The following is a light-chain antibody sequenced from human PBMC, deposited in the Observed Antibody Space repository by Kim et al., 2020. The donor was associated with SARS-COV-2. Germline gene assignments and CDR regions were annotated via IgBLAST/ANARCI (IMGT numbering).Light chain of an antibody. J-gene: IGKJ1*01. CDR1: QSVGTN. CDR3: QQNNNWPRT. Sequence: SQGERAPPSCRASQSVGTNFAGYKQKPGQAPRLLTYVESTRAPGIPARCSGSGCGTEFTLTISSLQSEDFAVYYCQQNNNWPRTFGQGTKVGIK. V-gene: IGKV3-15*01. CDR2: VES.